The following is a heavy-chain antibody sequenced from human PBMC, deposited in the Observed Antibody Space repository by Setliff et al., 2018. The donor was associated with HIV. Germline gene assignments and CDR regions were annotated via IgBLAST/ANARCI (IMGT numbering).Heavy chain of an antibody. CDR3: ARVAWYYSFWSGLGDAFDI. CDR2: NNAGNGNT. D-gene: IGHD3-3*01. V-gene: IGHV1-3*01. J-gene: IGHJ3*02. CDR1: GYTFTSYA. Sequence: ASVKVSCKASGYTFTSYAMHWVRQAPGQRLEWMGWNNAGNGNTKYSQKFQGRFTITRDTSASTSYMELSSLRSDDTAVYYCARVAWYYSFWSGLGDAFDIWGQGTMVTVSS.